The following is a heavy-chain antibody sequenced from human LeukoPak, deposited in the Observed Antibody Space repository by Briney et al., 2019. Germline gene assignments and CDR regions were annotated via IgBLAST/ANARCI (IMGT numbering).Heavy chain of an antibody. Sequence: ASVTVSCTASGYTFTSYAMHWVRQAPGQRLEWMGWINAGNGNTKYSQKFQGRVTITRDTSASTAYMELSSLRSEDTAVYYCARGPQSEWLVFDYYYYGMDVWGQGTTVTVSS. CDR2: INAGNGNT. CDR1: GYTFTSYA. V-gene: IGHV1-3*01. J-gene: IGHJ6*02. D-gene: IGHD6-19*01. CDR3: ARGPQSEWLVFDYYYYGMDV.